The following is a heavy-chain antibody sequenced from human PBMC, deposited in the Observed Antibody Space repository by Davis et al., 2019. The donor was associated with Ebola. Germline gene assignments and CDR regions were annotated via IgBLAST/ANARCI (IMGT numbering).Heavy chain of an antibody. D-gene: IGHD4-23*01. CDR1: GFTVSSSY. J-gene: IGHJ5*02. CDR2: IYSGGNT. CDR3: AKDHRGTTVVTPNWFDP. V-gene: IGHV3-53*01. Sequence: GESLKISCAASGFTVSSSYMSWVRQAPGKGLEWVSIIYSGGNTYYTDSVKGRFTISRDNFKNTVDLQMNSLRAEDTAVYYCAKDHRGTTVVTPNWFDPWGQGTLVTVSS.